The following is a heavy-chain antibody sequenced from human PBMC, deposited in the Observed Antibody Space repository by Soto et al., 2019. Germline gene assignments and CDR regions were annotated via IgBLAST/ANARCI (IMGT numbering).Heavy chain of an antibody. V-gene: IGHV4-59*01. D-gene: IGHD4-17*01. CDR2: IYYSGST. J-gene: IGHJ6*02. Sequence: PSETLSLTCTVSGGSISSYYWSWIRQPPGKGLEWIGYIYYSGSTNYNPSLKSRVTISVDTSKNQFSLKLSSVTAADTAVFFFARVGRDYGDSIYYYGMDVWGQGTTVTAP. CDR3: ARVGRDYGDSIYYYGMDV. CDR1: GGSISSYY.